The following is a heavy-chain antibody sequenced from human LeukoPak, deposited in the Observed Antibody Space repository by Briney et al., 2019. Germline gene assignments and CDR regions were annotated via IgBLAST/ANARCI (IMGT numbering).Heavy chain of an antibody. D-gene: IGHD6-19*01. V-gene: IGHV1-18*01. CDR1: GYTFTSYG. J-gene: IGHJ6*02. CDR2: ISAYNGNT. Sequence: ASVKVSCKASGYTFTSYGISWVRQAPGQGLEWMGWISAYNGNTNYAQKLQGRVTMTTDTSTSTAYMEPRSLRSDDTAVYYCARSVAGILFYYYYGMDVWGQGTTVTVSS. CDR3: ARSVAGILFYYYYGMDV.